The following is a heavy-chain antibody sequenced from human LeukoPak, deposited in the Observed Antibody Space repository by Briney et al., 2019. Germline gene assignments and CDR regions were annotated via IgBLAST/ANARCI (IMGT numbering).Heavy chain of an antibody. CDR1: GFTLRNYA. V-gene: IGHV3-30*04. Sequence: GGSLRLSCAASGFTLRNYAMHWVRQAPGKGLEWVAVISDDGNNIYYADSVKGRFTITRDNSKNTVYLQMNSLRSEDTAVYYCARGPSQGIYYYDSSGHLRYWGQGTQVTVSS. D-gene: IGHD3-22*01. CDR2: ISDDGNNI. J-gene: IGHJ4*02. CDR3: ARGPSQGIYYYDSSGHLRY.